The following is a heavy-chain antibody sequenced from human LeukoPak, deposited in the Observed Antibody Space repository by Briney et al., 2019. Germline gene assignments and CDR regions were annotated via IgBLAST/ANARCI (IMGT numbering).Heavy chain of an antibody. Sequence: GGSLRLSCVASGITFSNYAVSWVRQAPEGGLDWVSVISGSAHKIRYADSVKGRFTISRDNSENIVYLQMNNLRAEDTAVYYCAGRVTGYSSGYVYWGQGTLVTVSS. D-gene: IGHD5-18*01. CDR1: GITFSNYA. J-gene: IGHJ4*02. V-gene: IGHV3-23*01. CDR2: ISGSAHKI. CDR3: AGRVTGYSSGYVY.